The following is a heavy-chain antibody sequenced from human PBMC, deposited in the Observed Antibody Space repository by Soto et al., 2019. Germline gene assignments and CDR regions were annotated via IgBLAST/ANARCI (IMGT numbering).Heavy chain of an antibody. Sequence: PSEPLCLTCAVYGGSFSGFYWSWIRQPPGKGLEWIGEINHSGSTNYNPSLKSRVTISVDTSKNQFSLKLSSVTAADTAVYYCARGLPFDYWGQGILVTVSS. J-gene: IGHJ4*02. V-gene: IGHV4-34*01. D-gene: IGHD1-26*01. CDR1: GGSFSGFY. CDR2: INHSGST. CDR3: ARGLPFDY.